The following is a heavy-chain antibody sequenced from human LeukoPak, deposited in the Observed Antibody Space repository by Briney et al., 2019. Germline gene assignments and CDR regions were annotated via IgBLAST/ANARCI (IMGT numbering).Heavy chain of an antibody. CDR1: GYTFTSYA. Sequence: ASVKVSCKASGYTFTSYAMHWVRQAPGQRLEWMGWINAGNGNTKYSQKFQGRVTITRDTSASTAYMELSSLRSEDTAVYYCARDRGGPFWSGYPDYWGQGTLVTVSS. V-gene: IGHV1-3*01. D-gene: IGHD3-3*01. J-gene: IGHJ4*02. CDR3: ARDRGGPFWSGYPDY. CDR2: INAGNGNT.